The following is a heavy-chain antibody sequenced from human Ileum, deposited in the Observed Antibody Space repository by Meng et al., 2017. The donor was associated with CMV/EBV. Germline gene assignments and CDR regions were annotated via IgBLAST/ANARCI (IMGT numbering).Heavy chain of an antibody. CDR2: IYYSGSP. CDR1: GGSITSGNYY. CDR3: VRQVVAASFDY. D-gene: IGHD2-15*01. V-gene: IGHV4-30-4*08. Sequence: QGQLQASGPGLVKPPPTLSLTCTVSGGSITSGNYYWSWIRQPPGRGLEWIGYIYYSGSPYYKPSLKSRVTISLDTSKNQFSLNLRSVTATDSAVYYCVRQVVAASFDYWGQGALVTVSS. J-gene: IGHJ4*02.